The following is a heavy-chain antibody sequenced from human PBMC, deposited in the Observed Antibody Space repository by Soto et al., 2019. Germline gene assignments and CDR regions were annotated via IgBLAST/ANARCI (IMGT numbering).Heavy chain of an antibody. D-gene: IGHD3-3*01. CDR1: GFIFDDFA. CDR2: ISWNSDSI. V-gene: IGHV3-9*01. J-gene: IGHJ4*02. Sequence: EAQLVESGGGFVQPGRSLRLSCVGSGFIFDDFAIHWVRQAPGKGLEWVSGISWNSDSIGYADSVKGRFTISRDNAKNSLSLQMNCLRAEDTALYYCTKVGGLYDFWSGPLHFDLWGQGTLVTVSS. CDR3: TKVGGLYDFWSGPLHFDL.